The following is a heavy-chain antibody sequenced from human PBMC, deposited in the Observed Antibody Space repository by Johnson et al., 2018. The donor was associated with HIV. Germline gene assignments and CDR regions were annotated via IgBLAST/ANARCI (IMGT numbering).Heavy chain of an antibody. CDR2: ISSSGSTI. J-gene: IGHJ3*02. V-gene: IGHV3-48*01. CDR3: SRVSSPVTTARYGAFDI. CDR1: GFTFSSYG. Sequence: VQLVESGGGVVQPGRSLRLSCAASGFTFSSYGMSWIRQAPGKGLEWVSFISSSGSTIYYADSVKGRFTISRDNSKNTLYLQINSLRAEDMAFYYCSRVSSPVTTARYGAFDIWGQGTMVSVSS. D-gene: IGHD4-17*01.